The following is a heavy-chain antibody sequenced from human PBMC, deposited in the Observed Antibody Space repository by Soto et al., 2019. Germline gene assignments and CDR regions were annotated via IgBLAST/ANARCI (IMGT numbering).Heavy chain of an antibody. CDR2: ISGDGGST. D-gene: IGHD2-21*02. J-gene: IGHJ4*02. CDR1: GFTFDDYA. V-gene: IGHV3-43*02. CDR3: AKEKRAYCGGDCYLYYFDY. Sequence: GGSLRLSCAASGFTFDDYAMHWVRQAPGKGLEWVSLISGDGGSTYYADSVKGRFTISRDNSTISLYLQMNSLRTEDTAVYYCAKEKRAYCGGDCYLYYFDYWGQGTLVTVSS.